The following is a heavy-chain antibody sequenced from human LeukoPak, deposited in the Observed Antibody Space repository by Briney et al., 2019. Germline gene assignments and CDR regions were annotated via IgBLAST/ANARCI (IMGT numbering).Heavy chain of an antibody. Sequence: PGGSLRLSCAASGFTFRNYAMSWVRQAPGKGLEGLEWVSAISYSGGSTHYADSVKGRFTIPRDNSKNALYLQMNSLRAEDTALYYCAKESGSAFGYMDVWGKGTTVTVSS. J-gene: IGHJ6*03. CDR3: AKESGSAFGYMDV. V-gene: IGHV3-23*01. CDR2: ISYSGGST. D-gene: IGHD3-10*01. CDR1: GFTFRNYA.